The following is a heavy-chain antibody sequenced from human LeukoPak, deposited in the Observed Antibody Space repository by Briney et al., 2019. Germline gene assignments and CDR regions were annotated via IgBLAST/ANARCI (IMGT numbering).Heavy chain of an antibody. CDR2: INPNSGGT. J-gene: IGHJ5*02. V-gene: IGHV1-2*02. CDR3: ARDIVVVPAAEGFDP. D-gene: IGHD2-2*01. CDR1: GYTFTGYY. Sequence: ASVKVSCKGSGYTFTGYYMHWVRQAPGQGLEWMGWINPNSGGTNYAQKFQGRVTMTRDTSISTAYMELSRLRSDDTAVYYCARDIVVVPAAEGFDPWGQGTLVTVSS.